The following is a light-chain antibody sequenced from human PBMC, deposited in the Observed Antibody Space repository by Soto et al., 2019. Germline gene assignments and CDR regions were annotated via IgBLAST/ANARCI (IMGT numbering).Light chain of an antibody. CDR2: ENN. V-gene: IGLV6-57*04. CDR1: SGSIASND. CDR3: RSYDSSTVV. Sequence: LTQPHSVSESPGKTVTISCTRSSGSIASNDVQWYQQRPGSAPTTVIYENNQRPSGVPDRFSGSTDGSSNSASLTISGLQTEDEADYYCRSYDSSTVVFGGGTKLTVL. J-gene: IGLJ2*01.